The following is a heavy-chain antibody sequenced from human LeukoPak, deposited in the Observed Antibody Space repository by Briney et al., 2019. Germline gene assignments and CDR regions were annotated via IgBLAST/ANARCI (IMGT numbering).Heavy chain of an antibody. CDR2: IVVGSGNT. CDR1: GFTFTSSA. V-gene: IGHV1-58*02. D-gene: IGHD2-2*02. CDR3: AAARSCSSTSCYTKAGVDYYYGMDV. Sequence: SVKVSCKASGFTFTSSAMQWVRQARGQRLEWMGWIVVGSGNTNYAQKFQERVTITRDMSTSTAYMELSSLRSEDTAVYYCAAARSCSSTSCYTKAGVDYYYGMDVWGQGTTVTVSS. J-gene: IGHJ6*02.